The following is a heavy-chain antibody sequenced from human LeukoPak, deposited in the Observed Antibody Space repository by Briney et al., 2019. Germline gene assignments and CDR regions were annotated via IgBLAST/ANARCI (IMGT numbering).Heavy chain of an antibody. V-gene: IGHV4-59*11. D-gene: IGHD6-13*01. CDR3: ARGIAAAGTYRTYYFDY. CDR1: GGSISSHY. Sequence: SGTLSLTCTVSGGSISSHYWSWIRQPPGKGLEWIGYIYYSGSTNYNPSLKSRVTISVDTSKNQFSLKLSSVTAADTAVYYCARGIAAAGTYRTYYFDYWGQGTLVTVSS. CDR2: IYYSGST. J-gene: IGHJ4*02.